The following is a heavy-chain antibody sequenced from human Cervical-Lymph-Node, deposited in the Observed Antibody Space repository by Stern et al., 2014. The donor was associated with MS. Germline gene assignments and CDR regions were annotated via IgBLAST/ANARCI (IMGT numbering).Heavy chain of an antibody. J-gene: IGHJ4*02. CDR1: GYTFINFD. CDR2: ISPYNGHT. D-gene: IGHD3-3*01. CDR3: ARWYDFSIDYLIDY. Sequence: QVQLVQSGVEVKKPGASVKVSCKASGYTFINFDISWVRQAPGQGLEWMGYISPYNGHTNYAQNFQGRLTMTTDTSTNTAYMELKSLRSGDTAVYYCARWYDFSIDYLIDYWGQGTLVTVSS. V-gene: IGHV1-18*01.